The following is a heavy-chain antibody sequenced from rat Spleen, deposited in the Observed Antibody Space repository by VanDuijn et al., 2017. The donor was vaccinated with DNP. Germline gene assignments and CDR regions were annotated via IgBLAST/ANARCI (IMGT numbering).Heavy chain of an antibody. D-gene: IGHD4-1*01. J-gene: IGHJ2*01. V-gene: IGHV5-27*01. CDR3: TTGGLYYFDY. CDR1: GFTFSNYG. CDR2: ISTGGGST. Sequence: EVQLVESGGGLVQPGRSLKLSCAASGFTFSNYGMAWVRQAPTKGLEWVAYISTGGGSTYYRDSVKGRFTISRDNAKSTLYLQMDSLRSEDTATYYCTTGGLYYFDYWGQGVMVTVSS.